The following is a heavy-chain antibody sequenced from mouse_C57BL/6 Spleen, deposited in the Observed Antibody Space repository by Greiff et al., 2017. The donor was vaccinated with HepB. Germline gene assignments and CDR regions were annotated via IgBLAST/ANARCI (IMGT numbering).Heavy chain of an antibody. V-gene: IGHV1-54*01. CDR2: INPGSGGT. J-gene: IGHJ2*01. CDR3: ARSSSDGYYGDY. D-gene: IGHD2-3*01. CDR1: GYAFTNYL. Sequence: QVHVKQSGAELVRPGTSVKVSCKASGYAFTNYLIEWVKQRPGQGLEWIGVINPGSGGTNYNEKFKGKATLTADKSSSTAYMQLGSLTSEDSAVYFCARSSSDGYYGDYWGQGTTLTVSS.